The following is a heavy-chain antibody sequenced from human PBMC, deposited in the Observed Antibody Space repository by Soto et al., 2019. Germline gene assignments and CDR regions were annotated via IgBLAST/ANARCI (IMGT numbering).Heavy chain of an antibody. D-gene: IGHD3-16*01. CDR1: GFTFSSYA. Sequence: EVQLLESGGGLVQPGGSLRLSCAASGFTFSSYAMSWVRQAPGKGLEWVSAISGSGGSTYYADSVKGRFTISRDNSKNTQYLQMNSLRAEDTAVYYCARNENYAWRWFDPWGQGTLVTVSS. J-gene: IGHJ5*02. V-gene: IGHV3-23*01. CDR2: ISGSGGST. CDR3: ARNENYAWRWFDP.